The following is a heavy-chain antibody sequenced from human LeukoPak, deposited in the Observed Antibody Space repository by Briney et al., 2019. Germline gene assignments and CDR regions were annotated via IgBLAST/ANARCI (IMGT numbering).Heavy chain of an antibody. CDR3: ARCRWGYGDYYGMDV. V-gene: IGHV4-59*01. D-gene: IGHD3-16*01. J-gene: IGHJ6*02. Sequence: PSETLSLTCTVSGGSISSYYWSWIRQPPGKGLEWIGYIYYSGSTNYNPSLKSRVTISVDTSKNQFSLKLGSVTAADTAVYYCARCRWGYGDYYGMDVLGQGTTVTVSS. CDR1: GGSISSYY. CDR2: IYYSGST.